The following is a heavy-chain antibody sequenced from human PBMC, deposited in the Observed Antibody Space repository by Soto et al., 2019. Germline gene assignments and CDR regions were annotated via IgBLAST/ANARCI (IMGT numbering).Heavy chain of an antibody. CDR2: IYHSGST. Sequence: PSETLSLTCAVYGGSFSGYYRSWIRQPPGKGLEWIGYIYHSGSTNYNPSLKSRVTISVDRSKNQISLKLSSVTAADTAVYYCARRYGGAFDIWGQGTMVTVSS. J-gene: IGHJ3*02. V-gene: IGHV4-59*08. CDR3: ARRYGGAFDI. CDR1: GGSFSGYY. D-gene: IGHD3-10*01.